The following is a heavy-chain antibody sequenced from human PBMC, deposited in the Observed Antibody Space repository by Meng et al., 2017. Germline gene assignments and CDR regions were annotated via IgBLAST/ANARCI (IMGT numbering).Heavy chain of an antibody. Sequence: GESLKISCAASGFTFSSYSMNWVRQAPGKGLEWVSSISSSSSYIYYADSVKGRFTISRDNAKNSLYLQMNSLRAEDTAVYYCARVRRQGVWYFDLWGRGTPVTVSS. J-gene: IGHJ2*01. D-gene: IGHD3-16*01. CDR1: GFTFSSYS. V-gene: IGHV3-21*01. CDR2: ISSSSSYI. CDR3: ARVRRQGVWYFDL.